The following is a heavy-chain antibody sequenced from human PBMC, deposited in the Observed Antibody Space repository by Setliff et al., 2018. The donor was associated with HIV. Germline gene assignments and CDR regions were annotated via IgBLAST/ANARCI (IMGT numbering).Heavy chain of an antibody. CDR3: AKGGDRAMINFDH. V-gene: IGHV1-3*01. J-gene: IGHJ4*02. CDR1: GYTFSTYP. Sequence: ASVKVSCKTTGYTFSTYPMHWVRQAPGQRLEWMGWINAGNDNTRYSQKFQGRVTITRDTSVSTAYMELSSLTSEDTAVYYCAKGGDRAMINFDHWGQGTLVTVSS. CDR2: INAGNDNT. D-gene: IGHD5-18*01.